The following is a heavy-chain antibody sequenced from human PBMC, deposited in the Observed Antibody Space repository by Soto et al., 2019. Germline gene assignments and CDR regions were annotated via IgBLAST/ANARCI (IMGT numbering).Heavy chain of an antibody. CDR2: ISWNSGSI. J-gene: IGHJ3*02. CDR1: GFTFDDYA. V-gene: IGHV3-9*01. D-gene: IGHD2-15*01. Sequence: GGSLRLSCAASGFTFDDYAMHWVRQAPGKGLEWVSGISWNSGSIGYADSVKGRFTISRDNAKNSLYLQMNSLRDEDTALYYCAKAEDTRSAFDIWGQGTMVTVSS. CDR3: AKAEDTRSAFDI.